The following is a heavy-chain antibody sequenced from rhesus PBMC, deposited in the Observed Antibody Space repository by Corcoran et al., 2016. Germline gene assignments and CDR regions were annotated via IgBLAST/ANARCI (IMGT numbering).Heavy chain of an antibody. CDR2: SSDTRST. J-gene: IGHJ4*01. CDR1: GGSISSSYYY. V-gene: IGHV4-122*02. Sequence: QVQLQESGPGLVKPSETLSLTCAVSGGSISSSYYYWNVIRQAPGKGRGWIGNSSDTRSTSDSTTVKSLGTMSRDTYKNQCVQRRRSVTDADTAVDYCVRGGSCIWNHGLAYWGQGVLVTVSS. CDR3: VRGGSCIWNHGLAY. D-gene: IGHD6-25*01.